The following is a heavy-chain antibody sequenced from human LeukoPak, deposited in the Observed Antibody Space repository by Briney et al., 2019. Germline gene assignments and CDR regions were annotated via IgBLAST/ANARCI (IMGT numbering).Heavy chain of an antibody. CDR3: ARDGADIVVVPAAFPFDY. Sequence: SETLSLTCTVSGYSISSGYYWGWIRQPPGKGLEWIGSIYHSGSTYYNLSLKSRVTISVDTSKNQFSLKLSSVTAADTAVYYCARDGADIVVVPAAFPFDYWGQGTLVTVSS. D-gene: IGHD2-2*01. CDR2: IYHSGST. CDR1: GYSISSGYY. V-gene: IGHV4-38-2*02. J-gene: IGHJ4*02.